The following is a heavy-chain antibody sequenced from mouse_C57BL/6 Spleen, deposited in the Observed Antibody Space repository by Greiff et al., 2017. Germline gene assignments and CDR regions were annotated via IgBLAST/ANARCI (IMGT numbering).Heavy chain of an antibody. D-gene: IGHD1-1*01. Sequence: VQLQQSGPELVKPGASVKISCKASGYSFTGYYMNWVKQSPEKSLEWIGEINPSTGGTTYNQKFKAKATLTVDKSSSTAYMQLKSLTSEDSAVYYCARDSDYGSSMDYWGQGTSVTVSS. CDR1: GYSFTGYY. CDR2: INPSTGGT. J-gene: IGHJ4*01. V-gene: IGHV1-42*01. CDR3: ARDSDYGSSMDY.